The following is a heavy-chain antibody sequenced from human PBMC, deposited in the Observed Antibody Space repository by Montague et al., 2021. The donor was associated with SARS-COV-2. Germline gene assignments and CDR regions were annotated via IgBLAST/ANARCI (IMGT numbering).Heavy chain of an antibody. V-gene: IGHV3-11*05. CDR3: ARGGLQGTFDY. CDR1: GFTFSDKY. J-gene: IGHJ4*02. CDR2: ISSNSRYT. Sequence: SLRLSCAASGFTFSDKYMNWVRQAPGKGLEWVSYISSNSRYTDYADSVKGRSTISRDNAKNSLYLQMNSLRAEDTAVYFCARGGLQGTFDYWGQGTLVTVSS. D-gene: IGHD4-11*01.